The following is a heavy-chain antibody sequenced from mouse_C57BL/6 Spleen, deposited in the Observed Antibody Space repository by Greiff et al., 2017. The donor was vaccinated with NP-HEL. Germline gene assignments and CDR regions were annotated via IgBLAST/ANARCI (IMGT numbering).Heavy chain of an antibody. J-gene: IGHJ3*01. V-gene: IGHV1-69*01. CDR3: ARSGDYREFAY. CDR2: IDPSDSYT. D-gene: IGHD2-4*01. Sequence: QVQLQQPGAELVMPGATVKLSCKASGYTFTSYWMHWVKQRPGQGLEWIGEIDPSDSYTNYNQKFKGKSTLTVDTSTSTAYMQLSSLTSEDSAVYYCARSGDYREFAYWGQGTLVTVSA. CDR1: GYTFTSYW.